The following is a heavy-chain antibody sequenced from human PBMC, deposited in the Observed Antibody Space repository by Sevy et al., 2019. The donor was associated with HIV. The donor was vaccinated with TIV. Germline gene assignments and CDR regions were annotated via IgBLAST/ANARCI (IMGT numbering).Heavy chain of an antibody. D-gene: IGHD4-17*01. CDR1: GFTYKSNG. Sequence: GESLKISCAASGFTYKSNGMHWVRQAPGKGLEWVTFVRNDGSTKYYADSVRGRFTASRDNSKNTLYLQMNSLRPEDTAVYYCVKGPHPAVTTSYALDVWGQGTTVTVSS. CDR2: VRNDGSTK. V-gene: IGHV3-30*02. J-gene: IGHJ6*02. CDR3: VKGPHPAVTTSYALDV.